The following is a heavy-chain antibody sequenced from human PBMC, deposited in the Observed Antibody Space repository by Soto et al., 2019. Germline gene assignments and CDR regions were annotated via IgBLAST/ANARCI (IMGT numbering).Heavy chain of an antibody. J-gene: IGHJ4*02. Sequence: HGESLKISCKASGYSFTSYWIGWVRQMPGKGLEWMGIIYPGDSDARYSPSFQGHVTISVDKSITTAYLQWSSLKASDTAIYYCARQEGSYTSSYDYWGQGTLVTVSS. CDR2: IYPGDSDA. D-gene: IGHD2-2*01. CDR1: GYSFTSYW. CDR3: ARQEGSYTSSYDY. V-gene: IGHV5-51*01.